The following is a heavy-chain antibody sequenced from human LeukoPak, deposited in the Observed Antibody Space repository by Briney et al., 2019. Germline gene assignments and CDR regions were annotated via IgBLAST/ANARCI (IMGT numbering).Heavy chain of an antibody. J-gene: IGHJ4*02. Sequence: SETLSLTCTVSGGSISSNSYYWGWIRQSQGQGLDWIGSVYYNGSTNYNPSLKSRVTISADTSKNQFSLKVTSVTAADTAVYYCASGGLTIDYWGQGTLVTVSS. V-gene: IGHV4-39*07. CDR1: GGSISSNSYY. D-gene: IGHD3-16*01. CDR2: VYYNGST. CDR3: ASGGLTIDY.